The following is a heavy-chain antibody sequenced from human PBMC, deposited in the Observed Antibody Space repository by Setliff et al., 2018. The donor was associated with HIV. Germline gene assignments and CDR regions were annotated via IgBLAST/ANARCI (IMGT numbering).Heavy chain of an antibody. CDR1: GYTFSDFG. CDR2: ISGYNGNT. J-gene: IGHJ4*02. V-gene: IGHV1-18*01. Sequence: ASVKVSCKASGYTFSDFGISWVRQAPGQGLEWMGWISGYNGNTKYAQEVQGRVTMTTKTSTSTAYMELRNLRSDDTAVYYCVLYSTGASRFDYWGQGTLVTVSS. D-gene: IGHD2-8*01. CDR3: VLYSTGASRFDY.